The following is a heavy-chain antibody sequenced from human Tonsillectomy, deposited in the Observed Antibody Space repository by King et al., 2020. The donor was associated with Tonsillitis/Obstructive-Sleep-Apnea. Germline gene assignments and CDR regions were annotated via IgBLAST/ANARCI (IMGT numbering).Heavy chain of an antibody. Sequence: VQLVQSGAEVKKPGASVKLSCKASGYTFTKYAVHWVRQAPGQGPEWMAWINAGNGNTKNSLRFQGRVTITRDTSASTVFLELSSLRSEDTALYYCARSLRGNFQSFYYMDVWGKGTTVTVS. D-gene: IGHD1-7*01. CDR3: ARSLRGNFQSFYYMDV. J-gene: IGHJ6*03. CDR2: INAGNGNT. V-gene: IGHV1-3*01. CDR1: GYTFTKYA.